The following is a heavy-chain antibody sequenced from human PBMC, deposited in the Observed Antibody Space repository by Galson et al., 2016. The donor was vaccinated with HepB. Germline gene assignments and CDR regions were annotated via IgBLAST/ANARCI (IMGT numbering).Heavy chain of an antibody. J-gene: IGHJ4*02. D-gene: IGHD2-21*01. CDR2: ITSSSDTM. CDR3: ARDDSFRLGY. Sequence: SLRLSCAASGFIFSVYNMNWARQAPGKGLEWIARITSSSDTMYYADSVKGRFTISRDNAKNSLYLGTNSLRDEDTAVYYCARDDSFRLGYWGQGTLVTVSS. CDR1: GFIFSVYN. V-gene: IGHV3-48*02.